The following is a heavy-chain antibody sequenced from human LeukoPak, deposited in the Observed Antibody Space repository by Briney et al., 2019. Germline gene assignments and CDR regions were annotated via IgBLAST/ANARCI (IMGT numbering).Heavy chain of an antibody. CDR3: ARLAGPYGRFDY. CDR2: MYYSGST. J-gene: IGHJ4*02. D-gene: IGHD3-10*01. CDR1: GGSISSTSYY. V-gene: IGHV4-39*01. Sequence: SETLSLTCTVSGGSISSTSYYWGWIRQPPGKGLEWIGSMYYSGSTYYTPSRKSRVTISVDTSKNQLSLKLSSVTAADTAVYYCARLAGPYGRFDYWGQGTLVTVSS.